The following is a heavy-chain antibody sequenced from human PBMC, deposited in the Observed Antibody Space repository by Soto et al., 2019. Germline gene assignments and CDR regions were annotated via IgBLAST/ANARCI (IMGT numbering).Heavy chain of an antibody. V-gene: IGHV4-34*01. D-gene: IGHD2-15*01. CDR1: GGSFSGYY. CDR3: ARGGIVVAATRLFDY. Sequence: SETLSLTCAVYGGSFSGYYWSWIRQPPGKGLEWIGEINHSGSTNYNPSLKSRVTISVDTSKNQFSLKLSSVTAADTAVYYCARGGIVVAATRLFDYWGQGTLVTVSS. CDR2: INHSGST. J-gene: IGHJ4*02.